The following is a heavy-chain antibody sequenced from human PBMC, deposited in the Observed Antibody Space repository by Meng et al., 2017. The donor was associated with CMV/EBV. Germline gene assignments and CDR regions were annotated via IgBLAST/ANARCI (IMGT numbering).Heavy chain of an antibody. Sequence: ASVKVPCKASGYISVSYGISWVRQAPGQGLEWMGWISAYNGNTNYAQKLQGRVTMTTDTPTSTAYMELRSLRSDDTAVYYCARGRYCSSTSCSDFQHWGQGTLVTVSS. J-gene: IGHJ1*01. CDR2: ISAYNGNT. CDR3: ARGRYCSSTSCSDFQH. V-gene: IGHV1-18*04. D-gene: IGHD2-2*01. CDR1: GYISVSYG.